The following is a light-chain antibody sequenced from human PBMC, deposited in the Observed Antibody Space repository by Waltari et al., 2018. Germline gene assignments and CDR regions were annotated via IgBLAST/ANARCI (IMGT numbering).Light chain of an antibody. Sequence: DIQMTQSPSTLSASVGDRVTNNCRASQSIGSVLAWYQQKPGKAPKLLIDEATSLESGVPSRFSASGSGTEFTLTISSLQPDDLATYYCQRYNSYPITFGPGTKVDI. V-gene: IGKV1-5*03. CDR3: QRYNSYPIT. J-gene: IGKJ3*01. CDR1: QSIGSV. CDR2: EAT.